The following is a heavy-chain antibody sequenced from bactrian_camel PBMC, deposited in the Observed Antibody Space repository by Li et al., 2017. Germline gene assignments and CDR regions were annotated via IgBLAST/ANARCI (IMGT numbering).Heavy chain of an antibody. CDR3: HDNQCHRGWPGAY. CDR2: ISFDGRA. J-gene: IGHJ4*01. CDR1: GFTSYSCA. D-gene: IGHD1*01. Sequence: HVQLVESGGGSVQAGGSLRLSCTAPGFTSYSCAIDWYRQAAGKRREWVSTISFDGRALYADSVKGRFTISKNVTKDTVYLQMNDLKPEDTAMYSCHDNQCHRGWPGAYRGPGTQVTVS. V-gene: IGHV3S55*01.